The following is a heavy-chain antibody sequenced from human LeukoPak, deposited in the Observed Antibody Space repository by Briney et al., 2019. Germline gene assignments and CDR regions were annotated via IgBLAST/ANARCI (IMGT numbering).Heavy chain of an antibody. D-gene: IGHD4-17*01. CDR3: AKDFSYGDYSDY. CDR2: INPNSGDT. Sequence: ASVKVSCKASGYTFTGYYIYWVRQAPGQGLEWMGRINPNSGDTNYAQKFQGRVTMTRDTSISTAYMELSRLRSDDTAVYYCAKDFSYGDYSDYWGQGTLVTVSS. J-gene: IGHJ4*02. CDR1: GYTFTGYY. V-gene: IGHV1-2*06.